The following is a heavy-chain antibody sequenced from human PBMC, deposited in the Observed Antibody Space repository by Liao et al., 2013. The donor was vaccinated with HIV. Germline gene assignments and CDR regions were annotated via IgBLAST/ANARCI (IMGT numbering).Heavy chain of an antibody. J-gene: IGHJ4*02. V-gene: IGHV4-61*02. Sequence: QVQLQESGPGLVKPSQTLSLTCTVSGGSISSGSYYWSWIRQPAGKGLEWIGRIYTSGSTSYNPSLKSRVTISVDTSKNQFSLKVSSVTAADTAVYYCAREPDYWGQGTLVTVSS. CDR2: IYTSGST. CDR3: AREPDY. CDR1: GGSISSGSYY.